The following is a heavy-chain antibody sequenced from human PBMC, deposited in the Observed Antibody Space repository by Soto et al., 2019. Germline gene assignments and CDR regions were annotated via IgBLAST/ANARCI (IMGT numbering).Heavy chain of an antibody. CDR2: INHSGST. J-gene: IGHJ4*02. Sequence: SETLSLTCAVYGGSFSGYYWSWIRQPPGKGLEWIGEINHSGSTNYNPSIKSRVTISEDTSKNQLSLKLSSVTAADTAVYYCARSRRDLLRFLEWPYYFDYWGQGTLVTVSS. V-gene: IGHV4-34*01. CDR1: GGSFSGYY. D-gene: IGHD3-3*01. CDR3: ARSRRDLLRFLEWPYYFDY.